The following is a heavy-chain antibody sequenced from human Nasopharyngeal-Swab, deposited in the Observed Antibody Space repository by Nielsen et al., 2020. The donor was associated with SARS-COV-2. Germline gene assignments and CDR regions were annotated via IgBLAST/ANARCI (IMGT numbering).Heavy chain of an antibody. CDR1: GASIAYSTFY. J-gene: IGHJ4*02. D-gene: IGHD6-13*01. Sequence: SETLSLTCTVSGASIAYSTFYWGWIRQPPGKGLEWIGNIYYNGNTYQNPFLKNRLTISVDKSKNQLSLQLSSVTAADTAVYYCVRSSSWYYFDYWAQGTQVTVSS. CDR3: VRSSSWYYFDY. V-gene: IGHV4-39*01. CDR2: IYYNGNT.